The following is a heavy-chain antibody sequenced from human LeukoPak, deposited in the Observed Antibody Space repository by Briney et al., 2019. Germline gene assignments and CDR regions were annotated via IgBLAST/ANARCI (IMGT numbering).Heavy chain of an antibody. CDR2: ISSGGGST. CDR3: ASGTSISARIDY. D-gene: IGHD6-6*01. V-gene: IGHV3-23*01. J-gene: IGHJ4*02. CDR1: GFTFSSYA. Sequence: GGSLRLSCAASGFTFSSYAMSWVRQAPGKGLEWVSAISSGGGSTYYADSVKGRFTISRDNSKNTLYLQMNSLRAEDTAVYYCASGTSISARIDYWGQGTLVTVSS.